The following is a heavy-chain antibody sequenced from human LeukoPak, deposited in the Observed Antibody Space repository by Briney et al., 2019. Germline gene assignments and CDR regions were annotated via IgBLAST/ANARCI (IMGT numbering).Heavy chain of an antibody. Sequence: ASVKVSCKASGYTFTSYGISWVRQAPGQGGEGMGWISAYNGKTNYAQKLQGRVTITTDTSTSTAYMHLRSLRSDDTAVYYCARSSSGYYAPLFAYYYYYYMDVWGKGTTVTVSS. CDR1: GYTFTSYG. D-gene: IGHD3-22*01. CDR2: ISAYNGKT. CDR3: ARSSSGYYAPLFAYYYYYYMDV. J-gene: IGHJ6*03. V-gene: IGHV1-18*01.